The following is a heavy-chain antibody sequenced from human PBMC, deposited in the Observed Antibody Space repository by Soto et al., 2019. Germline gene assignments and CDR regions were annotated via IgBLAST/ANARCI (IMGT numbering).Heavy chain of an antibody. D-gene: IGHD3-22*01. J-gene: IGHJ4*02. CDR2: ISGSGTYT. CDR1: GFTFNSYA. Sequence: GGSLRLSCASSGFTFNSYAMNWVRQAPGKGLEWVSTISGSGTYTYYIDSVKGRFTISRDNSKNTLYLQMNSLRAEDTAVYYYAKLDDSSGYYPSTPTDFWGQGTLVTVSS. CDR3: AKLDDSSGYYPSTPTDF. V-gene: IGHV3-23*01.